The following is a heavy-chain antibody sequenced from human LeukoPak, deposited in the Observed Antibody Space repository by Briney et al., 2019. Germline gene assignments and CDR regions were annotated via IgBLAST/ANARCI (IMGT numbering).Heavy chain of an antibody. Sequence: PGGSLRLSCAASGFTFSSYAMSWVRQAPGKGLEWVSAISGSGGSTYYADSVKGRSTISRDNSKNTLYLQMNSLRAEDTAVYYCAKRPYGSGSYPRWGQGTLVTVSS. CDR1: GFTFSSYA. CDR3: AKRPYGSGSYPR. CDR2: ISGSGGST. J-gene: IGHJ4*02. V-gene: IGHV3-23*01. D-gene: IGHD3-10*01.